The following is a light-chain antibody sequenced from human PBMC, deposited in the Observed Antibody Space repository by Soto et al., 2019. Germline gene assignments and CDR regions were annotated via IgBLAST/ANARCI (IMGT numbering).Light chain of an antibody. CDR1: QSVSSN. J-gene: IGKJ1*01. CDR2: DAS. Sequence: EIVMTQSPATLSVSPGERATLSCRASQSVSSNLAWYQQKPGQAPRLLIYDASTRATGIPARFIGSGSGTEFTLTISSLQSEDFAVYYCQQYNNWPPSWTFGQGTKVDIK. CDR3: QQYNNWPPSWT. V-gene: IGKV3-15*01.